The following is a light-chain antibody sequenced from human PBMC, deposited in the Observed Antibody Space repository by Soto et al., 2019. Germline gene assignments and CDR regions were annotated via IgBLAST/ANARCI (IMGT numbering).Light chain of an antibody. V-gene: IGLV2-14*03. J-gene: IGLJ1*01. CDR2: DVS. CDR1: SSDVGSYNY. Sequence: QSVLTQPASVSGSPGQSITISCTGTSSDVGSYNYVSWYQQHPGKAPKLMIYDVSNRPSGVSNRFSGSKSGNTASLTISGLQAEDEADYYCNSYTGSRTPYVFGTGTKVTDL. CDR3: NSYTGSRTPYV.